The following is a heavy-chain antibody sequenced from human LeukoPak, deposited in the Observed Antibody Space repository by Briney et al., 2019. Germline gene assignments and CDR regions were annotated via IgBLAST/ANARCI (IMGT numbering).Heavy chain of an antibody. Sequence: SETLSLTCTVSGGSIGSYYWSWIRQTPGKGLERIGYIYYSGSTNYNPSLKSRVTISVDTSRNQFSLKMSSVTAADTAVYYCARSHVDTTVNHWGQGTLVTVSS. V-gene: IGHV4-59*01. D-gene: IGHD5-18*01. CDR3: ARSHVDTTVNH. CDR2: IYYSGST. CDR1: GGSIGSYY. J-gene: IGHJ4*02.